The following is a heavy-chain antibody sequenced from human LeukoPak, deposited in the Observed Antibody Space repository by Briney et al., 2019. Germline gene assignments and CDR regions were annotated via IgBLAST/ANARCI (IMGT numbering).Heavy chain of an antibody. Sequence: GGSLRLSCAASGFTFSSYGMHWVRQAPGKGLEWVAFIRYDGSNKYYADSVKGRFTISRDNSKNTLYLQMNSLRAEDTAVYYCARETRRYGDYEYDAFDIWGQGTMVTVSS. V-gene: IGHV3-30*02. J-gene: IGHJ3*02. CDR2: IRYDGSNK. D-gene: IGHD4-17*01. CDR1: GFTFSSYG. CDR3: ARETRRYGDYEYDAFDI.